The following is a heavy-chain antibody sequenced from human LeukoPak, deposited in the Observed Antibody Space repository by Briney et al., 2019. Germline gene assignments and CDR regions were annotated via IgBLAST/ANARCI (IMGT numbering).Heavy chain of an antibody. V-gene: IGHV1-46*03. CDR2: INPSGGST. CDR1: GYTFTGYY. D-gene: IGHD4-11*01. J-gene: IGHJ4*02. CDR3: ARDLLQDDVY. Sequence: GASVKVSCKASGYTFTGYYMHWARQAPGQGLEWMGIINPSGGSTSYAQKFQGRVTMTRDTSTSTVYMELSSLRSEDTAVYYCARDLLQDDVYWGQGTLVTVSS.